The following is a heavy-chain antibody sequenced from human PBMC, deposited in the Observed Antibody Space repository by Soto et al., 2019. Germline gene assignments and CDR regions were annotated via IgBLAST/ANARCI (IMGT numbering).Heavy chain of an antibody. Sequence: SETLSLTCAVSGGSISSSNWWSWVRQPPGKGLEWIGEIYHSGSTNYNPSLKSRVTISVDKSKNQFSLKLSSVTAADTAVYYCARDWDCSSTSCSEKHYYYYYGMDVWGQGTTVTVSS. CDR1: GGSISSSNW. V-gene: IGHV4-4*02. CDR3: ARDWDCSSTSCSEKHYYYYYGMDV. D-gene: IGHD2-2*01. CDR2: IYHSGST. J-gene: IGHJ6*02.